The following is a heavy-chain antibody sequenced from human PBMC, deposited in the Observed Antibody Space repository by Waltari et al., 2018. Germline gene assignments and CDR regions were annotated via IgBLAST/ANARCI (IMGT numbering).Heavy chain of an antibody. CDR3: ARDRIGKTSGILDY. Sequence: QVQLQESGPGLVKPSQTLSLTCTVSGASISTGSYYWSWIRQPAGKGLEWIGRIYASGGTNYNLTRRSRVTISVDTSKIQFSLKLSCVTAADTAVYYCARDRIGKTSGILDYWGQGTLVTVSS. D-gene: IGHD3-3*01. CDR1: GASISTGSYY. CDR2: IYASGGT. V-gene: IGHV4-61*02. J-gene: IGHJ4*02.